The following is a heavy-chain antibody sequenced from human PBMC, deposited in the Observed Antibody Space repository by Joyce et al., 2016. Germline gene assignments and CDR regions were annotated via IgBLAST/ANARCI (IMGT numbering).Heavy chain of an antibody. CDR2: ISAYKGNT. CDR1: GYTFNSYG. Sequence: QVQLVQSGAEVKKPGASVKVSCKASGYTFNSYGISWVRQAPGQGLEWMGWISAYKGNTNPEQKLQGRVTMTTDTSTSKAYMELRSLRSDDTAVYYCARQYYEYVWGSYRYLDYWGQGTLVTVSS. J-gene: IGHJ4*02. CDR3: ARQYYEYVWGSYRYLDY. D-gene: IGHD3-16*02. V-gene: IGHV1-18*01.